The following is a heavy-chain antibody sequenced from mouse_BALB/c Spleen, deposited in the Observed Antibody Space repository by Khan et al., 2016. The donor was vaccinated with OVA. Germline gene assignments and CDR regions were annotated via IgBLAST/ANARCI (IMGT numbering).Heavy chain of an antibody. CDR1: GFSLTNYG. CDR2: IWSDGST. CDR3: ARQPYYHYNIMDY. J-gene: IGHJ4*01. Sequence: QVQLKESGPGLVAPSQSLSITCTISGFSLTNYGVHWVRQPPGKGLEWLVVIWSDGSTTYNSALKSRLTISKDNSKRQVFLKMNSLQTDDTGMYVCARQPYYHYNIMDYWGQGTSVTVSS. D-gene: IGHD2-10*01. V-gene: IGHV2-6-1*01.